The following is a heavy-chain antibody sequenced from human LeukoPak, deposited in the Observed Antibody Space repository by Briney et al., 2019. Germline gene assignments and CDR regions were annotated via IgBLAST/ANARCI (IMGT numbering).Heavy chain of an antibody. CDR2: INPNSGGT. D-gene: IGHD2-2*02. Sequence: GASVKVSCKASGYTFTSYYMHWVRQAPGQGLEWMGWINPNSGGTNYAQKFQGRVTMTRDTSISTAYMELSRLRSDDTAVYYCARVAAGCSSTSCYKGFDYWGQGTLVTVSS. CDR3: ARVAAGCSSTSCYKGFDY. J-gene: IGHJ4*02. V-gene: IGHV1-2*02. CDR1: GYTFTSYY.